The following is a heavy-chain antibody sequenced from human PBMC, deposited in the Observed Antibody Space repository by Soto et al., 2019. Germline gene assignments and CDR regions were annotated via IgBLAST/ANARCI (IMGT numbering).Heavy chain of an antibody. Sequence: GSLRLSCAASGFTFSGSAMHWVRQASGKGLEWVGRIRSKANSYATAYAASVKGRFTISRDDSKNTAYLQMNSLKTEDTAVYYCTRYDILTGYYDYWGQGTLVTVSS. J-gene: IGHJ4*02. CDR1: GFTFSGSA. CDR3: TRYDILTGYYDY. D-gene: IGHD3-9*01. CDR2: IRSKANSYAT. V-gene: IGHV3-73*01.